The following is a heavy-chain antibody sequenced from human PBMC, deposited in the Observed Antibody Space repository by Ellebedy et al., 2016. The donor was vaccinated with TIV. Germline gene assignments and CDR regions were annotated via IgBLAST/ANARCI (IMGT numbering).Heavy chain of an antibody. CDR3: AKVPYSGYYFDY. Sequence: PGGSLRLSCAASGFTFSDHYMDWVRQAPGKGLEWVGFIRSKAYGGTTEYAASVKGRFTISRDDSKNSLYLQMNSLRAEDTALYYCAKVPYSGYYFDYWGQGTLVTVSS. J-gene: IGHJ4*02. D-gene: IGHD5-12*01. V-gene: IGHV3-72*01. CDR1: GFTFSDHY. CDR2: IRSKAYGGTT.